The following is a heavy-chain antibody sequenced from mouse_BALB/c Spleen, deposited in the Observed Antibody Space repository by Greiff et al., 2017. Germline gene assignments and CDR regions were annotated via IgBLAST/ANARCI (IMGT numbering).Heavy chain of an antibody. CDR1: GYAFTNYF. Sequence: VQLQQSGAELVRPGPSVTVSCTASGYAFTNYFIEWVKQRPGQGLEWIGVINPGSGGTNYNEKFKGKATLTADKSSSTAYMQLSSLTSDDSAVYFCARNYGSSYRFAYWGQGTLVTVSA. V-gene: IGHV1-54*01. CDR2: INPGSGGT. J-gene: IGHJ3*01. CDR3: ARNYGSSYRFAY. D-gene: IGHD1-1*01.